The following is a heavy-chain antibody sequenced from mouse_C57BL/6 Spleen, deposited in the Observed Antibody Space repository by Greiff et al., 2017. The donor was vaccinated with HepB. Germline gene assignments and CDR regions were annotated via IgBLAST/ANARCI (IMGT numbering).Heavy chain of an antibody. D-gene: IGHD1-1*01. Sequence: VKLVESGAELVKPGASVKISCKASGYAFSSYWMNWVKQRPGKGLEWIGQIYPGDGDTNYNGKFKGKATLTADKSSSTAYMQLSSLTSEDSAVYFCARSYYYGSSGYFDVWGTGTTVTVSS. CDR1: GYAFSSYW. J-gene: IGHJ1*03. CDR3: ARSYYYGSSGYFDV. CDR2: IYPGDGDT. V-gene: IGHV1-80*01.